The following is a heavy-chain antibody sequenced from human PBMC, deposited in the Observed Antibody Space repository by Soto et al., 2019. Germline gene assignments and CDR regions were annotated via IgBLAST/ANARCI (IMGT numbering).Heavy chain of an antibody. CDR3: AREFLAGYYYDTSGYHY. J-gene: IGHJ4*02. Sequence: ASVKVSCKASGYTFTSYDINWVRQATGQGLEWMGWMNPNSGNTGYAQKFQGRVTMTRNTSISTAYMELSSLRSEDTAVYYCAREFLAGYYYDTSGYHYCDQRTLVTVSS. CDR1: GYTFTSYD. V-gene: IGHV1-8*01. CDR2: MNPNSGNT. D-gene: IGHD3-22*01.